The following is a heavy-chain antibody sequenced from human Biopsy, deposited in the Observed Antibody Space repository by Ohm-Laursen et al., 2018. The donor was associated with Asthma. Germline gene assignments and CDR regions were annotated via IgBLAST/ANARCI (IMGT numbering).Heavy chain of an antibody. J-gene: IGHJ6*02. CDR3: ARYQVGYSSGWSLLLKKIYYSGMDV. V-gene: IGHV1-69*01. Sequence: GSSVKVSCKAPGGTFSNFAISWVRQAPGQGLEWLGGVMTVFGTTNYAQKFQGRVTIIADESTSTAYMEVTSLRSEDTAIYYCARYQVGYSSGWSLLLKKIYYSGMDVWGQGTAATVSS. CDR1: GGTFSNFA. D-gene: IGHD6-19*01. CDR2: VMTVFGTT.